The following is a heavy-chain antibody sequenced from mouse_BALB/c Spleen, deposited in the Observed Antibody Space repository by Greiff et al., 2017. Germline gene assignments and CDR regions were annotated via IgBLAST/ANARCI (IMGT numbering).Heavy chain of an antibody. V-gene: IGHV5-6-5*01. J-gene: IGHJ2*01. CDR2: ISSGGST. CDR3: ARGNYYGFDY. D-gene: IGHD1-1*01. CDR1: GFTFSSYA. Sequence: EVKLMESGGGLVKPGGSLKLSCAASGFTFSSYAMSWVRQTPEKRLEWVASISSGGSTYYPDSVKGRFTISRDNARNILYLQMSSLRSEDTAMYYCARGNYYGFDYWGQGTTLTVSS.